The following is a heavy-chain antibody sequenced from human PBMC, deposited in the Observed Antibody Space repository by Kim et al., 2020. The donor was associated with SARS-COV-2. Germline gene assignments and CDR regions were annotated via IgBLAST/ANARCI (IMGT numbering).Heavy chain of an antibody. Sequence: SETLSLTCTVSGGSISSSSYYWGWIRQPPGKGLEWIGSIYYSGSTYYNPSLKSRVTISVDTSKNQFSLKLSSVTAADTAVYYCVTMTRKRYFDYWGQGTL. CDR1: GGSISSSSYY. CDR2: IYYSGST. V-gene: IGHV4-39*01. J-gene: IGHJ4*02. CDR3: VTMTRKRYFDY. D-gene: IGHD3-22*01.